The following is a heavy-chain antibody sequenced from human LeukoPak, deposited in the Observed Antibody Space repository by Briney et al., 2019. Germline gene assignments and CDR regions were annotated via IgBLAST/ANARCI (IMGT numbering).Heavy chain of an antibody. J-gene: IGHJ4*02. V-gene: IGHV3-21*01. CDR3: ARGAAGSYSGIDY. Sequence: GSLRLSCAASGFTFSSYSMNWVRQAPGKGLEWVSSISSSSYIYYADSVKGRFTISRDNAKNSLYLQMNSLRAEDTAVYYCARGAAGSYSGIDYWGQGTLVTVSS. CDR2: ISSSSYI. CDR1: GFTFSSYS. D-gene: IGHD6-13*01.